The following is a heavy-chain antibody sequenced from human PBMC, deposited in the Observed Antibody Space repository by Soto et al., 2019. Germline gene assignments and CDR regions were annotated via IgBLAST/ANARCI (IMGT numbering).Heavy chain of an antibody. Sequence: GGSLRLSCAASGFTFSSYAMSWVRQAPGRGLEWVSAISGSGGSTYYAYSGKGRFTISRDNSKNTLYLQMSSVIAEDAAVYYCAKDRCIAVAGGDSFDIWGQGTMVTVSS. CDR3: AKDRCIAVAGGDSFDI. J-gene: IGHJ3*02. CDR1: GFTFSSYA. CDR2: ISGSGGST. V-gene: IGHV3-23*01. D-gene: IGHD6-19*01.